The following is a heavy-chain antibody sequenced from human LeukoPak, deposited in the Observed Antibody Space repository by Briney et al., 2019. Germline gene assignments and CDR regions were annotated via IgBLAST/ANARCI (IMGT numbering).Heavy chain of an antibody. CDR3: ARYNWNDPDY. V-gene: IGHV4-34*01. CDR1: GGSFSGYY. CDR2: INHSGST. D-gene: IGHD1-20*01. J-gene: IGHJ4*02. Sequence: SETLSLTCAVYGGSFSGYYWSWIRQPPGKGLEWIGEINHSGSTNYNPSLKSRVTISVDTSKNQFSLKLSSVTAADTAVYYCARYNWNDPDYWGQGTLVTVSS.